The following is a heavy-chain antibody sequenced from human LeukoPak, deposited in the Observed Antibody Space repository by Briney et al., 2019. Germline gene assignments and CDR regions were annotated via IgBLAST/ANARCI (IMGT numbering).Heavy chain of an antibody. V-gene: IGHV4-39*07. CDR1: GGSISSSSYY. J-gene: IGHJ5*02. Sequence: SETLSLTCTVSGGSISSSSYYWGWIRQPPGKGLEWIGSIYYSGSTYYNPSLKSRVTISVDTSKNQFSLKLSSVTAADTAVYYCARVIAAAGTTLFDPWGQGTLVTVSS. CDR2: IYYSGST. D-gene: IGHD6-13*01. CDR3: ARVIAAAGTTLFDP.